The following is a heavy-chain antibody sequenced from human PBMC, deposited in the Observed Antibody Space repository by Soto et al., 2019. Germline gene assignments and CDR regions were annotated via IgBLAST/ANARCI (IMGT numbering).Heavy chain of an antibody. CDR1: GGTFSSYT. J-gene: IGHJ4*02. D-gene: IGHD6-13*01. V-gene: IGHV1-69*02. CDR2: IIPILGIA. CDR3: ARSQSSSFSSCLVY. Sequence: GASVKVSCKASGGTFSSYTISWVRQAPGQGLEWMGRIIPILGIANYAQKFQGRVTITADKSTSTAYMELSSLRSEDTAVYYCARSQSSSFSSCLVYWGQGTLVTVSS.